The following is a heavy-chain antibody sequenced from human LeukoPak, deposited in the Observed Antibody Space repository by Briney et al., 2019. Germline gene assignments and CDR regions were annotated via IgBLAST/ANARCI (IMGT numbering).Heavy chain of an antibody. Sequence: ASVKVSCKASGYTFTSYGISWVRQAPGQGLEWMGWISAYNGNTNYAQKLQGRVTMTTDTSTSTAYMELRSLRSDDTAVYYCARDGFAFWSGYSTSYNSFDPWGQGTLVTVSS. V-gene: IGHV1-18*01. CDR1: GYTFTSYG. CDR2: ISAYNGNT. CDR3: ARDGFAFWSGYSTSYNSFDP. D-gene: IGHD3-3*01. J-gene: IGHJ5*02.